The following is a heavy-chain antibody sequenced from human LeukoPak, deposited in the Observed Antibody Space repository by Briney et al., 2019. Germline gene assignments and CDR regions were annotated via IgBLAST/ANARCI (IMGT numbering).Heavy chain of an antibody. D-gene: IGHD3-22*01. CDR2: ISWNSGSI. CDR3: AKGNYYDSSGYYAEKDYYFDY. V-gene: IGHV3-9*01. CDR1: GFTFDGYA. Sequence: GRSLRLSCAASGFTFDGYAMHWVRQAPGKGLEWVSGISWNSGSIGYADSVKGRFTISRDNAKNSLYLQMNSLRAEDTALYYCAKGNYYDSSGYYAEKDYYFDYWGQGTLVTVSS. J-gene: IGHJ4*02.